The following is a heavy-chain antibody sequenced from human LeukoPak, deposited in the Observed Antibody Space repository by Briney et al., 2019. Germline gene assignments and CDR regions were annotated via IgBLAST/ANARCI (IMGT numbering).Heavy chain of an antibody. J-gene: IGHJ4*02. CDR2: IYYSGST. Sequence: PSETLSLTCTVSGGSISSYYWSWIRQPPGKGLEWIGYIYYSGSTNYNPSLKSRVTISVDTSKNQFSLKLSSVTAADTAVYYCAREKVYSGYDYVSDYWGQGTLVTVSS. CDR1: GGSISSYY. CDR3: AREKVYSGYDYVSDY. D-gene: IGHD5-12*01. V-gene: IGHV4-59*12.